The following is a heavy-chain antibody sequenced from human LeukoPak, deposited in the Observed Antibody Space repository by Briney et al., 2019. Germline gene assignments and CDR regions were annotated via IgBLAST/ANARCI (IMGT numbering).Heavy chain of an antibody. V-gene: IGHV3-21*01. CDR3: AKTMVRGETSRPFDY. D-gene: IGHD3-10*01. CDR2: ISTSSSYI. J-gene: IGHJ4*02. Sequence: GGSLRLSCAASGFTFSSYNMKWVRQAPGKGLEWVSSISTSSSYIYYADSVKGRFTISRDNAKNSLYLQMNSLRAEDTAVYYCAKTMVRGETSRPFDYWGQGTLVTVSS. CDR1: GFTFSSYN.